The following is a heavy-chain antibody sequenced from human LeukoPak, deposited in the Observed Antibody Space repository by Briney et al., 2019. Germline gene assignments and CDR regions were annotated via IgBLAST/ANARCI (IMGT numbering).Heavy chain of an antibody. Sequence: GSLRLSCAASGFTFSNAWMSWVRQAPGKGLEWVGRIKSKTDGGTTDYAAPVKGRFTISRDDSKNTLYLQMNSLKTEDTAVYYCTTDAPSIYCSGGSCYGGVDYWGQGTLVTVSS. CDR2: IKSKTDGGTT. D-gene: IGHD2-15*01. V-gene: IGHV3-15*01. CDR1: GFTFSNAW. CDR3: TTDAPSIYCSGGSCYGGVDY. J-gene: IGHJ4*02.